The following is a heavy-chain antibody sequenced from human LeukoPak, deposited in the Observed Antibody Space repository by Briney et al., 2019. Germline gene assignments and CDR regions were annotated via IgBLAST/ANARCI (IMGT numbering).Heavy chain of an antibody. D-gene: IGHD3-10*01. CDR3: ARWYYGSGSWVLDY. CDR2: IKLDGSEQ. Sequence: GGSLRLSCAASGFTFSSHWMSWVRQAPGKGLEWVANIKLDGSEQHYVDSVKGRFTISRDNAENSLYVQMNILRAEDTAVYYCARWYYGSGSWVLDYWGQGTLVTVSS. V-gene: IGHV3-7*05. CDR1: GFTFSSHW. J-gene: IGHJ4*02.